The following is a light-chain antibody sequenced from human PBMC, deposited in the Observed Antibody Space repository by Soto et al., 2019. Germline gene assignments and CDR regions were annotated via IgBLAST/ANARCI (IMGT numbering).Light chain of an antibody. CDR2: AAS. CDR1: QSISSY. V-gene: IGKV1-39*01. Sequence: DIQMTQSPSSLPASVGDRVTIPCRASQSISSYLNWYQQKPGKAPKLLIYAASSLQSGVPSRFSGSGSGTDFTLTISSLQPEDFATYYCQQSYSTPTFGQGTKLEIK. CDR3: QQSYSTPT. J-gene: IGKJ2*01.